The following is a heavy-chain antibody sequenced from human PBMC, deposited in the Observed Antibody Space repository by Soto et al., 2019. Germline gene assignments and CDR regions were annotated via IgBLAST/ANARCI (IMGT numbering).Heavy chain of an antibody. V-gene: IGHV1-2*02. CDR3: ARGGGVGVAGSAAFDM. CDR2: INPATGAA. D-gene: IGHD3-3*01. Sequence: QLHLVQSGAVVKKPGASVTVSCSASGYPVTAYYMHWVRQAPGRGLEWMGGINPATGAAKYTQTFLDRVTMTRDTSTSTGFMELSGRTSEDTAVFYFARGGGVGVAGSAAFDMWGQGTLVTVSS. CDR1: GYPVTAYY. J-gene: IGHJ3*02.